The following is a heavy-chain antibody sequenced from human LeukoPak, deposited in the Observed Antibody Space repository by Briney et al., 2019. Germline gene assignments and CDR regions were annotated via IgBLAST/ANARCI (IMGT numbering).Heavy chain of an antibody. J-gene: IGHJ1*01. D-gene: IGHD3-22*01. CDR1: GDSVSRSDSY. V-gene: IGHV4-39*01. Sequence: PSETLSLTCTVFGDSVSRSDSYWDWIRQPPGKGLGWIGTIYYSGRTYYSPSLKSRVTISVDTSNNQFSLNLSSVTAADTALYFCARRRYYDSSGYLDWGQGTLVTVSS. CDR2: IYYSGRT. CDR3: ARRRYYDSSGYLD.